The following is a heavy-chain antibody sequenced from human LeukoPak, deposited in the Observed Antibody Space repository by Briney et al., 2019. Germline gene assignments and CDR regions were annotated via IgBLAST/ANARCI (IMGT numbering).Heavy chain of an antibody. V-gene: IGHV3-30*02. CDR1: GFTFSSYG. CDR2: IHYDGSRI. J-gene: IGHJ4*02. Sequence: GGSLRLSCAASGFTFSSYGMHWVRQAPGKGLEWVAFIHYDGSRIHYADSVKGRFAISRDNSKDTLYLQMNSLRAEDAAVYYCTKETVDFEYWGQGTLVTVSS. CDR3: TKETVDFEY. D-gene: IGHD4-11*01.